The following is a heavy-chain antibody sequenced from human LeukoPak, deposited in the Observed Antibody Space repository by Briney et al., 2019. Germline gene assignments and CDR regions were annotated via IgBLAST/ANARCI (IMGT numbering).Heavy chain of an antibody. Sequence: ASVKVSCRASGYTFTSYGISWVRQAPGQGLEWMGWISAYNGNTNYAQKLQGRVTMTTDTSTSTAYMELRSLRSDDTAVYYCARQIYYYYYMDVWGKGTTVTVSS. CDR1: GYTFTSYG. V-gene: IGHV1-18*01. CDR3: ARQIYYYYYMDV. J-gene: IGHJ6*03. CDR2: ISAYNGNT.